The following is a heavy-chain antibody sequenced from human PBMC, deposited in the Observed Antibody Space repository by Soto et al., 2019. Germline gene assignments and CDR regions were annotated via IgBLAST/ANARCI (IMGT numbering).Heavy chain of an antibody. J-gene: IGHJ4*02. V-gene: IGHV3-74*01. Sequence: EVQLVESGGGVVQPGGSLRLSCAASGFTFTSYWMHWVRQVPGKGLECVSRIDGDGTTTHYADSVKGRFTISRDNAKNTLYLQMNRLRAEDSAVYLCSRRIAVAGTYDHWGQGTLVTVSS. D-gene: IGHD6-19*01. CDR1: GFTFTSYW. CDR3: SRRIAVAGTYDH. CDR2: IDGDGTTT.